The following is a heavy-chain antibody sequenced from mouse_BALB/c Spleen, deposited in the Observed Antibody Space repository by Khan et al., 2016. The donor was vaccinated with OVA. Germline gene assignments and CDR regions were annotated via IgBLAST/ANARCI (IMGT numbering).Heavy chain of an antibody. J-gene: IGHJ4*01. CDR1: GFTFTNYG. CDR3: KRVGYNGTMDC. D-gene: IGHD2-2*01. CDR2: INTYTGAP. Sequence: QIQLVQSGPELKKPGETVQISCKASGFTFTNYGMNWVKQAPGKGLKWMGWINTYTGAPTFADDFKGRFAFSLETSASTAYLQINSLKNEDTATXVCKRVGYNGTMDCWGQGTSGTVSS. V-gene: IGHV9-3-1*01.